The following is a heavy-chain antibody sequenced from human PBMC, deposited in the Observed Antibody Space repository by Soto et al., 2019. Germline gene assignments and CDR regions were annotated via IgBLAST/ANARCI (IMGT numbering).Heavy chain of an antibody. CDR2: IYYSGST. CDR1: GGSLNAYF. D-gene: IGHD6-19*01. Sequence: PSETPSLTCTVSGGSLNAYFWTWIRQPPGKGLEWIGYIYYSGSTNYNPSLKSRVSISLHTSKNQFSLKLSSVTAADTAVYYCARGVDRQWADYWGQGTLVTVSS. V-gene: IGHV4-59*01. CDR3: ARGVDRQWADY. J-gene: IGHJ4*02.